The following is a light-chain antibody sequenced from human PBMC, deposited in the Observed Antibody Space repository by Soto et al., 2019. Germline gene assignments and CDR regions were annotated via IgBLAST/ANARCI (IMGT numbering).Light chain of an antibody. CDR2: IAS. Sequence: EIVLTQSPGTLSLFPGERATLSCRATQSVNSDYLAWYQQKPGQAPRLLIYIASRRATGIPDRFSGSGSVTDFTLTIDRLEPEDFAVYYCQQYGTSPWTFGQGTKVEIK. J-gene: IGKJ1*01. CDR1: QSVNSDY. V-gene: IGKV3-20*01. CDR3: QQYGTSPWT.